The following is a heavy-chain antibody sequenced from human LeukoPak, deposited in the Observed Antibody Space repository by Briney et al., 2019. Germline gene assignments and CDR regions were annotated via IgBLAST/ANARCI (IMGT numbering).Heavy chain of an antibody. V-gene: IGHV4-39*07. CDR2: IYYSGST. CDR3: ARGLYCGGDCYSGPHNWFDP. J-gene: IGHJ5*02. D-gene: IGHD2-21*02. CDR1: GGSISSSSYY. Sequence: SETLSLTCTVSGGSISSSSYYWGWIRQPPGKGLEWIGSIYYSGSTYYNPSLKSRVTISVDTSKNQFSLKLSSVTAADTAVYYCARGLYCGGDCYSGPHNWFDPWGQRTLVTVSS.